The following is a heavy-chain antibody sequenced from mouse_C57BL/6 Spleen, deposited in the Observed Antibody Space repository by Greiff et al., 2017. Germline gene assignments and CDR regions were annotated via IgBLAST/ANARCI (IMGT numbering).Heavy chain of an antibody. CDR1: GFNIKDDY. CDR2: IDPENGDT. D-gene: IGHD1-1*01. Sequence: VQLQQSGAELVRPGASVKLSCTASGFNIKDDYMHWVKQRPEQGLEWIGWIDPENGDTEYASQFQGKATITADTSSNTAYLQLSSLTSEDTAVYYCTTDYYGSSGAMDYWGQGTSVTVSS. V-gene: IGHV14-4*01. CDR3: TTDYYGSSGAMDY. J-gene: IGHJ4*01.